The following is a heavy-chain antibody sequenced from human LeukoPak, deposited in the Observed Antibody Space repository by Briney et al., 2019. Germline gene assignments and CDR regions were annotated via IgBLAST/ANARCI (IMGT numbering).Heavy chain of an antibody. CDR2: IFYSGST. Sequence: SETLSLTCTVSGDSISSYYWSWIRQPPGKGLEWIGHIFYSGSTNYNPSLKSRVTVSVDMSKNQFSLRLSSVTAADTAVYYCARGWTPNHHTAMAYWGQGILVTVFS. D-gene: IGHD5-18*01. CDR1: GDSISSYY. V-gene: IGHV4-59*01. CDR3: ARGWTPNHHTAMAY. J-gene: IGHJ4*02.